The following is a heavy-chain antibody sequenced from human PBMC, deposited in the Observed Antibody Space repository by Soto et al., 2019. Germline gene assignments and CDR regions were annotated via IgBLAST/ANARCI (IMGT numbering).Heavy chain of an antibody. CDR1: GFSFSDYY. J-gene: IGHJ6*02. Sequence: HVQLVESGGGLVEPGGSLRLSCAASGFSFSDYYVNWIRQAPGKGLEWISYTGRSLYPIYYADSVKGRFSISRDSAKNSVFLQMNRLRVEDTAVYYCARDNRSFWNGYYSRYDYYGMDVWGRGTTVIVSS. CDR2: TGRSLYPI. D-gene: IGHD3-3*01. CDR3: ARDNRSFWNGYYSRYDYYGMDV. V-gene: IGHV3-11*01.